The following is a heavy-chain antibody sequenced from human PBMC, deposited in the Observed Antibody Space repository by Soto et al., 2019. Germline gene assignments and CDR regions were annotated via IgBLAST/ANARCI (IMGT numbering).Heavy chain of an antibody. CDR3: ARVGLWYSSSWYSDYYYGMDV. CDR1: GGSISSSNW. CDR2: IYHSGST. Sequence: SETLSLTCAVSGGSISSSNWWSWVRQPPGKGLEWIGEIYHSGSTNYNPSLKSRVTISVDKSKNQFSLKLSSVTAADTAVYYCARVGLWYSSSWYSDYYYGMDVWGQGTTVTVS. D-gene: IGHD6-13*01. V-gene: IGHV4-4*02. J-gene: IGHJ6*02.